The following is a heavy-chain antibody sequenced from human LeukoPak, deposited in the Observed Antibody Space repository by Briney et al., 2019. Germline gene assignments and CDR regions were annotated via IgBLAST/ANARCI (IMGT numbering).Heavy chain of an antibody. CDR3: SCVGASGARWKCYFDY. V-gene: IGHV3-23*01. CDR1: GFTFSDYA. Sequence: GGSLRLSCAASGFTFSDYAMTWVRQAPGKGLEWVSTITGGGYTYYADSVKGRFTVSRDNSNNTMHLQMNSLRTEDTAVYACSCVGASGARWKCYFDYWGQGSLVSVSS. J-gene: IGHJ4*02. CDR2: ITGGGYT. D-gene: IGHD2-15*01.